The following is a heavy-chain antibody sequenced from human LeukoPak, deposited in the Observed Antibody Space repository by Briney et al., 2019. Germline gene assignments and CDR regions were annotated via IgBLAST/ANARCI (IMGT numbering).Heavy chain of an antibody. CDR2: INHSGST. CDR3: ATTTIFGVDDYYYYYGMDV. CDR1: GGSSTNYY. V-gene: IGHV4-34*01. D-gene: IGHD3-3*01. J-gene: IGHJ6*02. Sequence: SETLSLTCSVSGGSSTNYYWSWIRQPPGKGLEWIGEINHSGSTNYNPSLKSRVTISVDTSKNQFSLKLSSVTAADTAVYYCATTTIFGVDDYYYYYGMDVWGQGTTVTVSS.